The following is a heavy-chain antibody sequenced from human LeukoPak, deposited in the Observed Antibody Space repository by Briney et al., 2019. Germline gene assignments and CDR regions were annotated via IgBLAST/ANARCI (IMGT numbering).Heavy chain of an antibody. CDR2: ISSSSSYI. V-gene: IGHV3-21*04. Sequence: PGGSLRLSCAASEFTFSGYSVNWVRQAPGKGLEWVSSISSSSSYIYYADSVKGRFTISRDNAKNSLYLQMSSLRAEDTAVYYCARKGELERRRSWDYWGQGTLVTVSS. CDR3: ARKGELERRRSWDY. J-gene: IGHJ4*02. D-gene: IGHD1-1*01. CDR1: EFTFSGYS.